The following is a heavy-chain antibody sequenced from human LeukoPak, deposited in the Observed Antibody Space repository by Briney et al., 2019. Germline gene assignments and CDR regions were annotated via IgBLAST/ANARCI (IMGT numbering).Heavy chain of an antibody. Sequence: GGSLRLSCAASGFTFSSYWMHWVRQAPGKGLVWVSRINSDGSSTSYADSVKGRFTISRDNAKNTVYLQMNSLRAEDTAVYYCARAGWELPNDIWGQGTMVTVSS. J-gene: IGHJ3*02. CDR2: INSDGSST. CDR3: ARAGWELPNDI. CDR1: GFTFSSYW. D-gene: IGHD1-26*01. V-gene: IGHV3-74*01.